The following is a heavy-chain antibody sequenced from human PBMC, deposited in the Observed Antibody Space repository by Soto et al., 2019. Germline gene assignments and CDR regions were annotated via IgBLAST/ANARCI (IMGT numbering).Heavy chain of an antibody. J-gene: IGHJ4*02. V-gene: IGHV3-73*01. CDR3: TRLGIAAAGTDY. Sequence: GGSLRLSCAASGFTFSGSAMHWVRPASGKGLEWVGRIRSKAKSYATVYAASVKGRFTISRDDSKNTAYLQMNSLKTEDTAVYYCTRLGIAAAGTDYWGQGTLVTVSS. CDR1: GFTFSGSA. D-gene: IGHD6-13*01. CDR2: IRSKAKSYAT.